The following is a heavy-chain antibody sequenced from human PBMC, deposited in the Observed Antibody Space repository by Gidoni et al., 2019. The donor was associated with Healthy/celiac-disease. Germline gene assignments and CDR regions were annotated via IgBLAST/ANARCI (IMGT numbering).Heavy chain of an antibody. J-gene: IGHJ3*02. Sequence: EVQLVESGGGLVQPGGSLRLSCAASGFTVSSNYMSWVRQAPGKGLEWVSVIYSGGSTYYADSVKGRFTISRDNSKNTLYLQMNSLRAEDTAVYYCARDRGGYDILAGYYAGRAFDIWGQGTMVTVSS. CDR3: ARDRGGYDILAGYYAGRAFDI. D-gene: IGHD3-9*01. CDR2: IYSGGST. CDR1: GFTVSSNY. V-gene: IGHV3-66*01.